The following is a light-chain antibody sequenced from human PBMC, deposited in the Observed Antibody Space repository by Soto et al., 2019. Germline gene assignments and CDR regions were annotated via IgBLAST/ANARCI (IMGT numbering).Light chain of an antibody. Sequence: QSALTQPPSASGSPGQSVTISCTGTSSDVGADKYVSWYQQHPGKAPKLMIYEVTKRPSGVPERFSGSKSGNTASLTVSELQAEDEADYYCCSYANYNTLFGGGTKLTVL. J-gene: IGLJ2*01. CDR1: SSDVGADKY. CDR3: CSYANYNTL. V-gene: IGLV2-8*01. CDR2: EVT.